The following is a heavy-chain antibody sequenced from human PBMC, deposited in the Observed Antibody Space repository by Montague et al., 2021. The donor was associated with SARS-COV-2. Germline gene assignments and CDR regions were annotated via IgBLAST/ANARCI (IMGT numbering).Heavy chain of an antibody. CDR3: ARLRDGVVPSPILGIGPYFTYYYVDV. Sequence: SETLSLTCAVHGGSFSGYYWNWTRQRPGKGLEWIGEINHGGSTNYNPSLKNRLTISADTSKNQFSLKLTSVAATDTAVYYCARLRDGVVPSPILGIGPYFTYYYVDVWGKGTTVTVS. J-gene: IGHJ6*03. D-gene: IGHD2-15*01. CDR1: GGSFSGYY. V-gene: IGHV4-34*01. CDR2: INHGGST.